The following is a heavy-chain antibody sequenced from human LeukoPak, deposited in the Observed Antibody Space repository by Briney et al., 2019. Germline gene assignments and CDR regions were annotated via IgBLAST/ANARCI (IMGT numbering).Heavy chain of an antibody. CDR3: TRSVYI. V-gene: IGHV4-59*10. CDR2: IYASGTT. D-gene: IGHD5/OR15-5a*01. Sequence: SETLSLTCAVYGGSFSGYYWSWIRQPAGKGLEWIGRIYASGTTDYNPSLKSRVTISVDTSKNQFSLKLSSVTAADTAVYYCTRSVYIWGQGTMVTVSS. J-gene: IGHJ3*02. CDR1: GGSFSGYY.